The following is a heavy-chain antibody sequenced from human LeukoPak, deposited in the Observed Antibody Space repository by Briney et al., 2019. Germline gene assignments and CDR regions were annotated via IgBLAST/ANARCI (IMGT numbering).Heavy chain of an antibody. J-gene: IGHJ6*03. Sequence: ASVTVSCKASGYTFTSYDINWVRQATGQGLEWMGWMNPNSGNTGYAQKFQGRVTMTRNTSISTAYMELSSLRSEDTAVYYCARAPSLMVYAILDYYYYMDVWGKGTTVTVSS. CDR3: ARAPSLMVYAILDYYYYMDV. CDR1: GYTFTSYD. D-gene: IGHD2-8*01. V-gene: IGHV1-8*01. CDR2: MNPNSGNT.